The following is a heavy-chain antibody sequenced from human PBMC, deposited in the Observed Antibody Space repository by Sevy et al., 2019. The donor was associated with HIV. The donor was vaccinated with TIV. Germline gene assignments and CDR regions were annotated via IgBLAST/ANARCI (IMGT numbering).Heavy chain of an antibody. D-gene: IGHD3-3*01. J-gene: IGHJ3*02. Sequence: SVKVSCKASGYTFTNYGISWVRQAPGQGLEWMGWISAHNGNTNYAQKLQGRVTMTTDTSTSTASMELRSLRSDDTAVYYCARDLSHTGRFGAFDIWGQGTMVTVSS. CDR2: ISAHNGNT. CDR3: ARDLSHTGRFGAFDI. CDR1: GYTFTNYG. V-gene: IGHV1-18*01.